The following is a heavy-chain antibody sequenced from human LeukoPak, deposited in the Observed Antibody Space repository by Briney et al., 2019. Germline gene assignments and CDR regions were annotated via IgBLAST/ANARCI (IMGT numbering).Heavy chain of an antibody. CDR1: GFTFSSYG. CDR2: VWSDGSME. Sequence: GGSLRLSCAASGFTFSSYGMHWVRQAPGKGLEWVAFVWSDGSMEYYADSVKGRFTISRDNSKNTLYLQMNSLRAEDTAVYYCAREKLQLVPSDAFDIWGQGTMVTVSS. D-gene: IGHD6-13*01. V-gene: IGHV3-30*02. J-gene: IGHJ3*02. CDR3: AREKLQLVPSDAFDI.